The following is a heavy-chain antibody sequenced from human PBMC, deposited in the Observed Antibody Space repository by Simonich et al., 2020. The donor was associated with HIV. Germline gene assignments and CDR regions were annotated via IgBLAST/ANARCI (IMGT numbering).Heavy chain of an antibody. V-gene: IGHV4-38-2*01. CDR2: IYRGGST. CDR3: ARGLAARLSHFDY. CDR1: GYSISRGYY. D-gene: IGHD6-6*01. Sequence: QVQLQESSPGLVKPSATLSLTCAVSGYSISRGYYWGWIRQPPGKGLEWIGSIYRGGSTYYNPSLKSRVTISVDTSKNQFSLKLSSVTAADTAGYYCARGLAARLSHFDYWGQGTLVTVSS. J-gene: IGHJ4*02.